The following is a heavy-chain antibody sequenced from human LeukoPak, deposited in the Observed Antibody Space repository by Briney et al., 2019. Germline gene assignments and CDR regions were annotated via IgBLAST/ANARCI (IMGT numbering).Heavy chain of an antibody. D-gene: IGHD3-22*01. Sequence: AGGSLRLSCSASGFTFSSYAMHWVRQAPGKGLEYVSAISNHGGSTYYADSVKGRFTISRDNSKNTLYLQMSSLRAEDTAVYYCVKDEAPYYYDSSGYYFGDWGQGTLVTVSS. CDR1: GFTFSSYA. CDR2: ISNHGGST. J-gene: IGHJ4*02. CDR3: VKDEAPYYYDSSGYYFGD. V-gene: IGHV3-64D*09.